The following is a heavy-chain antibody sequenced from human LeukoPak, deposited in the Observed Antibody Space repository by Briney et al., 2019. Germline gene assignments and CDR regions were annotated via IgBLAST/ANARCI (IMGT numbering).Heavy chain of an antibody. CDR3: DPGIAAAGTPDP. J-gene: IGHJ5*02. CDR2: ISGSGGST. V-gene: IGHV3-23*01. D-gene: IGHD6-13*01. CDR1: GFTFSSYA. Sequence: GGSLRLSCAASGFTFSSYAMSWVRQAPGKGLEWVSAISGSGGSTYYAGSVKGRFTISRDNSKNTLYLQMNSLRAEDTAVYYCDPGIAAAGTPDPWGQGTLVTVSS.